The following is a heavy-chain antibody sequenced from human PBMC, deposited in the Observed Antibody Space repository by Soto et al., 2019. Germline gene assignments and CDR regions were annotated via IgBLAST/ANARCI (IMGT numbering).Heavy chain of an antibody. D-gene: IGHD1-26*01. Sequence: SVTLSLTCTVSGDTVSSVSHYRSWVRQPPGKGLEWIGFIHYSGNTNYNPSLKSRVTISLDTSKNQLSLKLSSVTAADTAVYYCARYSGTYYVYWGQGTLVTVSS. V-gene: IGHV4-61*01. J-gene: IGHJ4*02. CDR1: GDTVSSVSHY. CDR3: ARYSGTYYVY. CDR2: IHYSGNT.